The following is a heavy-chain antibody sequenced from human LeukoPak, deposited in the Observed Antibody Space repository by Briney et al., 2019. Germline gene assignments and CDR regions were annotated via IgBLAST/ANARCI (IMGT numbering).Heavy chain of an antibody. V-gene: IGHV1-8*01. CDR1: GYTFTSYD. J-gene: IGHJ4*02. Sequence: ASVKVSCKASGYTFTSYDINWVRQATGQGLEWMGWMNPNSGNTGYAQKFQGRVTMTRHTSISTAYMELSSLRSEDTAVYYCARNHKRAYTYYYDSSGSLFDYWGQGTLVTVSS. D-gene: IGHD3-22*01. CDR2: MNPNSGNT. CDR3: ARNHKRAYTYYYDSSGSLFDY.